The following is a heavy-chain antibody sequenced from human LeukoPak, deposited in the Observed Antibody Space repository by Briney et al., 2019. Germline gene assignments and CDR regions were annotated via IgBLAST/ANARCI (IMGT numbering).Heavy chain of an antibody. D-gene: IGHD6-19*01. CDR2: ISWNSGSI. CDR3: AKDIDGAVAGMFDY. J-gene: IGHJ4*02. V-gene: IGHV3-9*01. Sequence: GGSLRLSCAASGFTFDDYAMHWVRQAPGKGLEWVSGISWNSGSIGYADSVKGRFTISGDNAKNSLYLQMNSLRAEDTALYYCAKDIDGAVAGMFDYWGQGTLVTVSS. CDR1: GFTFDDYA.